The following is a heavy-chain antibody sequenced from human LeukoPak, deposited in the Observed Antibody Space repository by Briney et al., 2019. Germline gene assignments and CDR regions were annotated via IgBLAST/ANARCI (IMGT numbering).Heavy chain of an antibody. D-gene: IGHD5-18*01. Sequence: SETLSLTCTVSGGSISSYYWSWIRQPAGKGLEWIGRIYTSESTNYNPSLKSRVTMSVDTSKNQFSLKLSSVTAADTAVYYCARWSAAMGAFDIWGQGTMVTVSS. CDR2: IYTSEST. CDR3: ARWSAAMGAFDI. V-gene: IGHV4-4*07. J-gene: IGHJ3*02. CDR1: GGSISSYY.